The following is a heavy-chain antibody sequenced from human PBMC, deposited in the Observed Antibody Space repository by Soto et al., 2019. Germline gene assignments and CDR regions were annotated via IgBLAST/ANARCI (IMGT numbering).Heavy chain of an antibody. V-gene: IGHV1-18*01. CDR1: GYTFTSYG. J-gene: IGHJ4*02. Sequence: GASVKVSCKASGYTFTSYGISWVQQAPGQGLEWMGWISAYNGNTNYAQKLQGRVTMTTDTSTSTAYMELRSLRSDDTAVYYCARDLGYVVPAALDYWGQGTLVTVSS. D-gene: IGHD2-2*01. CDR3: ARDLGYVVPAALDY. CDR2: ISAYNGNT.